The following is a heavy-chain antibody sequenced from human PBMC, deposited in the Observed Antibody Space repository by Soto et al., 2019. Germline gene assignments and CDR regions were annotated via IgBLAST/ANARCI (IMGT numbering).Heavy chain of an antibody. CDR2: ISAYNGNT. CDR3: ASFSIAAADPYGMDV. CDR1: GYTFTSYG. V-gene: IGHV1-18*01. Sequence: QVQLVQSGAEVKKPGASVKVSCKASGYTFTSYGFSWVRQAPGQGLEWMGWISAYNGNTNYAEKVQGRVTMTTDTTTGTAYMELRSLRSADTAVYYCASFSIAAADPYGMDVWGQGTTVTVSS. J-gene: IGHJ6*02. D-gene: IGHD6-13*01.